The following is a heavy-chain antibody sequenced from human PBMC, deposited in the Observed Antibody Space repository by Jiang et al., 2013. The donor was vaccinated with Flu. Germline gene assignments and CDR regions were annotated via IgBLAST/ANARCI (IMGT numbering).Heavy chain of an antibody. CDR3: ARHRDTNSWPAHFDY. V-gene: IGHV3-30*02. Sequence: VQLVESGGGVVQPGGSLRLSCAASGFTFNTYGLHWVRQAPGKGLGWVAFIRSDGSYNYYADSVKGRFTISRDNSRDTLYLQMNSLRAEDTAVYYCARHRDTNSWPAHFDYWGQG. CDR1: GFTFNTYG. CDR2: IRSDGSYN. D-gene: IGHD6-13*01. J-gene: IGHJ4*02.